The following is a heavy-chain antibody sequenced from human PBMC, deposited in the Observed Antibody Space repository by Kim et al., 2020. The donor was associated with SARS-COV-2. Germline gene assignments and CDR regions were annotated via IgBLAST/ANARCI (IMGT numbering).Heavy chain of an antibody. CDR2: ISGSGSVR. Sequence: GGSLRLSCTASGFMFSSYEMNWVRQAPGKGLEWISYISGSGSVRSYAYSVKGRFTISRDNAKYSLYLQMNSLRAEDSAVYYCTRDCGGDCHWFDPWGQGT. D-gene: IGHD2-21*02. CDR1: GFMFSSYE. CDR3: TRDCGGDCHWFDP. V-gene: IGHV3-48*03. J-gene: IGHJ5*02.